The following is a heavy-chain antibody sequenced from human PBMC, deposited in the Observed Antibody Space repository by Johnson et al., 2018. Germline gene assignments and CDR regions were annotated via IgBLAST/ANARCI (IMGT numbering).Heavy chain of an antibody. CDR3: ARQGLSVSIDY. V-gene: IGHV5-51*01. Sequence: VQLVESGGGLVPPGGSLRLSCAASGFTFSNYWIAWVRQMPGKGLEWMGIINPGDSDTRYSPSFQGQVTMSADKSINTAYLQWSSLNASDTAIYCCARQGLSVSIDYWGQGTLVTCSS. J-gene: IGHJ4*02. D-gene: IGHD3/OR15-3a*01. CDR1: GFTFSNYW. CDR2: INPGDSDT.